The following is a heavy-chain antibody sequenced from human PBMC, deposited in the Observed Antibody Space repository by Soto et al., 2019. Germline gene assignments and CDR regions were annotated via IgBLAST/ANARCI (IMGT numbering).Heavy chain of an antibody. CDR2: IVVGSGNT. D-gene: IGHD6-13*01. CDR1: GFTFTSSA. Sequence: SVKVSCKASGFTFTSSAVQWLRQARGQRLEWIGWIVVGSGNTNYAQKFQERVTITRDMSTSTAYMELSSLRSEDTAVYYCAGATFIAAAGPPHFDDWGQGTLVTVSS. V-gene: IGHV1-58*01. J-gene: IGHJ4*02. CDR3: AGATFIAAAGPPHFDD.